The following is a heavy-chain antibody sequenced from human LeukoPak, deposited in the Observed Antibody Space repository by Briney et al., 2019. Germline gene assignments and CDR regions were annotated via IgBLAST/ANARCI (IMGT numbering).Heavy chain of an antibody. V-gene: IGHV3-15*01. J-gene: IGHJ3*02. D-gene: IGHD6-19*01. Sequence: GGSLRLSCAGSGFTFTNAWMTWVRQTPGKGLEWVGLIKSKSAGATIDYAAPVKGRFTISRDDSKNTLYLQMNSLKTEDTAVYYCARDIGRSLASSGWYLDAFDIWGQGTMVTVSS. CDR1: GFTFTNAW. CDR3: ARDIGRSLASSGWYLDAFDI. CDR2: IKSKSAGATI.